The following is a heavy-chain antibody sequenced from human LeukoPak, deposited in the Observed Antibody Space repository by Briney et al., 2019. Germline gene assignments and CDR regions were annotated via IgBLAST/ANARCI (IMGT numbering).Heavy chain of an antibody. J-gene: IGHJ1*01. CDR3: ARGQLDYGDYGYFQH. Sequence: ASVKVSCKASGGTFSSYAISWVRQAPGQGLEWMGGIIPIFGTANYAQKFQGRVTITPDKSTSTAYMELSSLRSEDTAVYYCARGQLDYGDYGYFQHWGQGTLVTVSS. D-gene: IGHD4-17*01. V-gene: IGHV1-69*06. CDR1: GGTFSSYA. CDR2: IIPIFGTA.